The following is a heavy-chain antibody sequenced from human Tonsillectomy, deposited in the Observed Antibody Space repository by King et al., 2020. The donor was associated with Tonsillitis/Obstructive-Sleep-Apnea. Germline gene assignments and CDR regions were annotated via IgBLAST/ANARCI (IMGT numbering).Heavy chain of an antibody. J-gene: IGHJ4*02. CDR3: ARETHYDILTGYALTYYFDY. V-gene: IGHV4-34*01. D-gene: IGHD3-9*01. CDR1: GGSFSGYY. CDR2: INHSGST. Sequence: VQLQQWGAGLLKPSETLSLTCAVYGGSFSGYYWSWIRQPPGKGLEWIGEINHSGSTNYNPSLKSRVTISVDTSKNQFSLKLSSGTAADTAVYYFARETHYDILTGYALTYYFDYWGQGTLVTVSS.